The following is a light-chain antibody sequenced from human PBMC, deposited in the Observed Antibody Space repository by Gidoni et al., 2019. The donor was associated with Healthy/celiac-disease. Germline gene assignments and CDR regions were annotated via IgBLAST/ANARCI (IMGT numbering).Light chain of an antibody. CDR2: DAS. J-gene: IGKJ5*01. CDR3: QQRSNWPPD. CDR1: QSVSSY. Sequence: EIVFTQSPAPLSLSPGERATLSCRASQSVSSYLAWYQQKPGQAPRLLIYDASNRATGIPARFSGSGSGTDFTLTISSLEPEDFAVYYCQQRSNWPPDFGQGTRLEIK. V-gene: IGKV3-11*01.